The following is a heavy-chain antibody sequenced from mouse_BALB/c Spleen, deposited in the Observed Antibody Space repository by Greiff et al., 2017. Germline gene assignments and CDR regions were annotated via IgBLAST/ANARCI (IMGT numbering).Heavy chain of an antibody. CDR3: ALDSSGYVRFAY. CDR1: GYTFTSYW. V-gene: IGHV1-7*01. J-gene: IGHJ3*01. D-gene: IGHD3-2*01. Sequence: QVQLQQSGAELAKPGASVKMSCKASGYTFTSYWMHWVKQRPGQGLEWIGYINPSTGYTEYNQKFKDKATLTADKSSSTAYMQLSSLTSEDSAVYYCALDSSGYVRFAYWGQGTLVTVSA. CDR2: INPSTGYT.